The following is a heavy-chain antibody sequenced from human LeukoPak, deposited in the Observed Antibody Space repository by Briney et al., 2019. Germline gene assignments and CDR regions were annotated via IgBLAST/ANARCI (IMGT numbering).Heavy chain of an antibody. Sequence: GGSLRLSCAASGFTFSSYWMTWVRQAPGKGLEWVASIKEDGSEKYHVDSLKGRFTISRDNAKNSLYLQMNSLRAEDTAMYYCARAGSGRFEDWGQGTLVTVSS. V-gene: IGHV3-7*01. J-gene: IGHJ4*02. CDR1: GFTFSSYW. CDR3: ARAGSGRFED. CDR2: IKEDGSEK. D-gene: IGHD6-19*01.